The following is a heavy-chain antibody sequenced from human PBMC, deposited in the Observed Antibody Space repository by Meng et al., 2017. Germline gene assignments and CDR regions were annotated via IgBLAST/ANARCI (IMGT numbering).Heavy chain of an antibody. V-gene: IGHV3-33*01. CDR2: IWYDGSNK. D-gene: IGHD3-22*01. CDR1: GFTFSSYG. CDR3: ARGGYYYDSSGLAAYAFDI. Sequence: GESLKISCAASGFTFSSYGMHWVRQAPGKGLEWVAVIWYDGSNKYYADSVKGRFTISRDNSKNTLYLQMNSLRAEDTAVYYCARGGYYYDSSGLAAYAFDIWGQGTMVTVSS. J-gene: IGHJ3*02.